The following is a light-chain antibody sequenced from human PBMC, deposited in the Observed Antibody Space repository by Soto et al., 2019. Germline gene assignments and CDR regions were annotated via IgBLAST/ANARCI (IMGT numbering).Light chain of an antibody. J-gene: IGLJ2*01. V-gene: IGLV6-57*04. Sequence: NFMLTQPHSVSESPGKTVTISCTRSSGSIASNYVQWYQQRPGSAPTPVIYEDNERPSGVPDRFSGSIDSSSNSASLTISGLKTDYEADYYCQSYQSGNVVFGGGTKVTVL. CDR3: QSYQSGNVV. CDR2: EDN. CDR1: SGSIASNY.